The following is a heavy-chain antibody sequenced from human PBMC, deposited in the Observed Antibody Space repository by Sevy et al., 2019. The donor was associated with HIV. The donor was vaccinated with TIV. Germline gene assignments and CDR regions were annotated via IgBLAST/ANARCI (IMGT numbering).Heavy chain of an antibody. CDR3: ATGIAAAGHSFDY. CDR2: IYSYDST. D-gene: IGHD6-13*01. Sequence: GGCLRLSCAASGFTVSSNYMSWVRQAPGKGLEWVSVIYSYDSTYYAYSVKVRFTISRDKSKNTLYLQMNSLRAEDTAVYYCATGIAAAGHSFDYWGQGTLVTVSS. V-gene: IGHV3-53*01. CDR1: GFTVSSNY. J-gene: IGHJ4*02.